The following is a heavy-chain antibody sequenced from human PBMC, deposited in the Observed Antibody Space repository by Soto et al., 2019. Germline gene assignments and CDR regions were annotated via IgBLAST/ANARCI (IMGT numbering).Heavy chain of an antibody. CDR1: GFTFTSYG. CDR3: ARDLDFWCGYFED. J-gene: IGHJ4*02. Sequence: QVRLVQSGPELKQPGASVKVSCKGSGFTFTSYGIRWVRQAPGQGLQWIGWINAYNGKKNFLQSLRGSLTLTTDTATSTASMELTSLRSDDTDVYYCARDLDFWCGYFEDCGQGTLVPVSS. D-gene: IGHD3-3*01. V-gene: IGHV1-18*01. CDR2: INAYNGKK.